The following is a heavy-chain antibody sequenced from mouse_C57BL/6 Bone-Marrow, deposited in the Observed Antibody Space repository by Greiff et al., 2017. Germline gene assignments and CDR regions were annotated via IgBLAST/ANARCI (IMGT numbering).Heavy chain of an antibody. CDR1: GYTFTDYY. D-gene: IGHD1-1*01. CDR2: INPYNGGT. J-gene: IGHJ1*03. Sequence: VQLQQSGPVLVKPGASVKMSCKASGYTFTDYYMNWVKQSHGKSLEWIGVINPYNGGTSYNQKFKGKATLTVDKSSSTAYMELNSLTSENSAVYYCARVRGSSPSLWYCDVWGTGTTVTVSS. CDR3: ARVRGSSPSLWYCDV. V-gene: IGHV1-19*01.